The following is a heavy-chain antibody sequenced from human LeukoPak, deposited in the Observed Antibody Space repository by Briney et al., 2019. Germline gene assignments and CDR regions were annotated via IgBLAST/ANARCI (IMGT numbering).Heavy chain of an antibody. CDR2: INSDGSST. CDR3: ARDAFGVDKSPF. J-gene: IGHJ4*02. Sequence: PGGSLRLSCAASGLTFSSFWMHWVRQAPGKGLVWVSRINSDGSSTDYADSVKGRFTISRDNARNTLYLQMNNLRAEDTAVYYCARDAFGVDKSPFWGQGTLVTVSS. CDR1: GLTFSSFW. V-gene: IGHV3-74*01. D-gene: IGHD3-3*01.